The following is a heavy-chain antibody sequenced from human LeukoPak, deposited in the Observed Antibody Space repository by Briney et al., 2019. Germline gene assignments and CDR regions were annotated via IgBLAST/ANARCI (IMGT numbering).Heavy chain of an antibody. V-gene: IGHV1-69*04. J-gene: IGHJ4*02. Sequence: WASVKVSCKASGGTFSSYAISWVRQAPGQGLEWMGRIIPILGIANYAQKFQGRVTITADKSTSTAYMELSSLRSEDTAVYYCARSRDILTFDYWGQGTLVTVSS. D-gene: IGHD3-9*01. CDR1: GGTFSSYA. CDR3: ARSRDILTFDY. CDR2: IIPILGIA.